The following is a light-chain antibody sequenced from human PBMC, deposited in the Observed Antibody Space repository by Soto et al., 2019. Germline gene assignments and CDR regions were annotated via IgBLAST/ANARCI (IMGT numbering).Light chain of an antibody. CDR3: SSYTSSSTL. CDR2: EVS. CDR1: SGDIGSYNR. J-gene: IGLJ1*01. Sequence: QSALTQPASVSGSPGQSITISCTGTSGDIGSYNRVSWYQQHPGKAPKLMIYEVSDRPSGISSRFSGSKSGNTASLTISGLQTEDEADYYCSSYTSSSTLFGTGTKLTVL. V-gene: IGLV2-14*01.